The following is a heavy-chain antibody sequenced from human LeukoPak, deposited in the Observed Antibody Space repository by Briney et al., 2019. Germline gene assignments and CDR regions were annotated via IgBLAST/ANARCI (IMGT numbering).Heavy chain of an antibody. Sequence: PSETLSLTCAVYGGSLSGYYWSWIRQPPGKGLEWIGEINHSGSTNYNPSLKSRVTISVDTSKNQFSLKLSSVTAADTAVYYCARGRSSYYYDSSGYYRNNWFDPWGQGTLVTVSS. CDR1: GGSLSGYY. D-gene: IGHD3-22*01. J-gene: IGHJ5*02. CDR3: ARGRSSYYYDSSGYYRNNWFDP. V-gene: IGHV4-34*01. CDR2: INHSGST.